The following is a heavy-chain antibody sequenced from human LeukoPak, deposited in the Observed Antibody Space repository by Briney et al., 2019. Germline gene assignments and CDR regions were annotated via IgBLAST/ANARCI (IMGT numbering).Heavy chain of an antibody. V-gene: IGHV3-66*01. Sequence: GGSLRLSCAASGFVFSDYYMSWVRQAPGKGLEWVSVIYSGGSTYYADSVKGRFTISRDNSKNTLYLQMNSLRAEDTAVYYCATGYSSGWYRAGFDYWGQGTLVTVSS. CDR2: IYSGGST. CDR1: GFVFSDYY. D-gene: IGHD6-19*01. J-gene: IGHJ4*02. CDR3: ATGYSSGWYRAGFDY.